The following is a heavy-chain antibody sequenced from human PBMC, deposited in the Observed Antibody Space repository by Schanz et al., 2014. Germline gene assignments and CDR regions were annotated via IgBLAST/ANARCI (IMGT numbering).Heavy chain of an antibody. J-gene: IGHJ4*02. V-gene: IGHV1-46*03. Sequence: QVQLVQSGAEVKKPGASVKVSCKASGYTFTSYYMHWVRQAPGQGLEWMGIINPSGGSTSYAQKYQDRVTMTRDTSTSTVCMELSGLRSEDTAVYYCARDGEAAAGCDYWGQGTLVTVSS. D-gene: IGHD6-13*01. CDR3: ARDGEAAAGCDY. CDR1: GYTFTSYY. CDR2: INPSGGST.